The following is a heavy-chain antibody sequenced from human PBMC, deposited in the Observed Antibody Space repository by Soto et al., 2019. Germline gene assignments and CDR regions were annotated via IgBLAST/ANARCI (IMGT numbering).Heavy chain of an antibody. CDR3: ARESEDLTSNFDY. Sequence: EVQLVESGGGLVKPGGSLRLSCAASGFTFTRYSMNWVRQAPGKGLEWVSSISSTTNYIYYGDAMKGRVTISRDNAKHSLYLEMNSLRAEDTAVYYCARESEDLTSNFDYWGQGTLVTVSS. CDR1: GFTFTRYS. CDR2: ISSTTNYI. V-gene: IGHV3-21*06. J-gene: IGHJ4*02.